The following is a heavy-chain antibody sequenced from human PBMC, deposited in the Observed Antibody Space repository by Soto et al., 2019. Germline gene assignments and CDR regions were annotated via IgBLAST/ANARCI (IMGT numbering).Heavy chain of an antibody. CDR1: GGSCSGYY. CDR3: ARGQQQLVGNWFDP. CDR2: INHSGST. Sequence: PSETLSLTCAVYGGSCSGYYRSWIRQPPGKGLEWIGEINHSGSTNYNPSLKSRVTMSVDTSKNQFSLKLSSVTAADTAVYYCARGQQQLVGNWFDPWGQGTLVTVSS. J-gene: IGHJ5*02. V-gene: IGHV4-34*01. D-gene: IGHD6-13*01.